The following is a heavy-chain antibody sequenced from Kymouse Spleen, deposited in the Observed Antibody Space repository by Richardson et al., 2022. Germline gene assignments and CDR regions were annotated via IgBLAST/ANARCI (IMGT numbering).Heavy chain of an antibody. D-gene: IGHD2-21*02. CDR3: ARWQHIVGWFDP. CDR1: GFTFSSYG. Sequence: QVQLVESGGGVVQPGRSLRLSCAASGFTFSSYGMHWVRQAPGKGLEWVAVIWYDGSNKYYADSVKGRFTISRDNSKNTLYLQMNSLRAEDTAVYYCARWQHIVGWFDPWGQGTLVTVSS. V-gene: IGHV3-33*01. CDR2: IWYDGSNK. J-gene: IGHJ5*02.